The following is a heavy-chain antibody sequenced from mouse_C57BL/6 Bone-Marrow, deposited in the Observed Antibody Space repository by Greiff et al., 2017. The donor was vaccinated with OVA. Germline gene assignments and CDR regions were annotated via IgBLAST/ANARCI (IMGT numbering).Heavy chain of an antibody. V-gene: IGHV1-50*01. CDR1: GYTFTSYW. Sequence: QVQLQQPGAELVKPGASVKLSCKASGYTFTSYWMQWVKQRPGQGLEWIGEIDPSDSYTNYNQKFKGKATLTLDTSSSTSYMQLSSLTSEDSAVYYCARDGNYDFDYWGQGTTLTVSS. CDR2: IDPSDSYT. CDR3: ARDGNYDFDY. D-gene: IGHD2-1*01. J-gene: IGHJ2*01.